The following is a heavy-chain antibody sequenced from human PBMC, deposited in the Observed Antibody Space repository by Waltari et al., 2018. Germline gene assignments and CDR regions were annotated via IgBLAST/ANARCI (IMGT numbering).Heavy chain of an antibody. D-gene: IGHD3-22*01. V-gene: IGHV3-21*04. CDR3: ARAMSPNSRPIEGAY. J-gene: IGHJ4*02. Sequence: EVQLLESGGGLVQPGGSLRLSCAASGVTFSSYSMNWVRQAPGKGLEWVSSISSSSSYIYYADSVKGRFTISRDNAKNSLYLQMNSLRAEDTAVYYCARAMSPNSRPIEGAYWGQGTLVTVSS. CDR1: GVTFSSYS. CDR2: ISSSSSYI.